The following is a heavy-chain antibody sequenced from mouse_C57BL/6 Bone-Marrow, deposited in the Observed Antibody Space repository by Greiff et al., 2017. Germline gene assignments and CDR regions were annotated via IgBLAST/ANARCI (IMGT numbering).Heavy chain of an antibody. J-gene: IGHJ3*01. CDR1: GFSLTSYG. V-gene: IGHV2-3*01. CDR2: IWGDGST. Sequence: VQLQQSGPGLAAPSQSLSITCTVSGFSLTSYGVSWVRQPPGKGLEWMGEIWGDGSTNYQSALISRLSISNENSKSQVFLKLNSLQTDDTATYYCAKTYFYGLAYWGQGTLVTVSA. D-gene: IGHD1-1*01. CDR3: AKTYFYGLAY.